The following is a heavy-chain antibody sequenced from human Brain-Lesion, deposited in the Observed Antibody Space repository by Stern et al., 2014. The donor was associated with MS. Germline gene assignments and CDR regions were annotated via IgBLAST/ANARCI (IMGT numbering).Heavy chain of an antibody. CDR2: IHDSGST. V-gene: IGHV4-61*02. CDR1: GGSISSSGYY. CDR3: ATTRWDLFTWNWFDP. D-gene: IGHD1-26*01. Sequence: QVQLVESGPGLVKPSQTLSLTCTVSGGSISSSGYYWSWIRQPADKGLEWIGRIHDSGSTYYNPSLKSRVTISMDTAKKQVSLKLPSLTAADTAVYYCATTRWDLFTWNWFDPWGQGTLVTVSS. J-gene: IGHJ5*02.